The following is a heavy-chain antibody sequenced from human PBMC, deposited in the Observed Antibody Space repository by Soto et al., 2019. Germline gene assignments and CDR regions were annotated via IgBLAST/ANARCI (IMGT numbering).Heavy chain of an antibody. J-gene: IGHJ6*02. CDR3: ARGLHDLYTVDYYYYGMDV. CDR1: GGTFSSYA. D-gene: IGHD3-16*01. Sequence: SVKVSCKASGGTFSSYAISWVRQAPGQGLEWMGGIIPIFGTANYAQKFQGRVTITADESTSTAYMELSSLRSEDTAVYYCARGLHDLYTVDYYYYGMDVWGQGTTVTVSS. V-gene: IGHV1-69*13. CDR2: IIPIFGTA.